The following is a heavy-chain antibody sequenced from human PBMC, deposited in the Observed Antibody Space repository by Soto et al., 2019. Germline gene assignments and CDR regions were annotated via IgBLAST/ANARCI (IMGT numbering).Heavy chain of an antibody. J-gene: IGHJ6*02. CDR2: IYYSGST. CDR1: GGSISSYY. V-gene: IGHV4-59*08. CDR3: ARRGNYDSWSGPKHYYYYYGMDV. Sequence: SETLSLTCTVSGGSISSYYWSWIRQPPGKGLEWIGYIYYSGSTNYNPSLKSQVTISVDTSKNQFSLKLSSVTAAETAVYYCARRGNYDSWSGPKHYYYYYGMDVWGQGTTVTVSS. D-gene: IGHD3-3*01.